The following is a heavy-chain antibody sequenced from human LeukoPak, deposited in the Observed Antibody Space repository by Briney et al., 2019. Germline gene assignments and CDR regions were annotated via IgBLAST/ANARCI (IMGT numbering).Heavy chain of an antibody. CDR2: INPNSGGT. V-gene: IGHV1-2*02. Sequence: ASVKVSCKASGYTFTGYYMHWVRQAPGQGLEWMGWINPNSGGTNYAQKFQGRVTMTRDTSINTGYMEVRRLTSDDTADYYCARSAEHCANGVCFTKYYMDVWGEGTTVTVSS. J-gene: IGHJ6*03. CDR1: GYTFTGYY. D-gene: IGHD2-8*01. CDR3: ARSAEHCANGVCFTKYYMDV.